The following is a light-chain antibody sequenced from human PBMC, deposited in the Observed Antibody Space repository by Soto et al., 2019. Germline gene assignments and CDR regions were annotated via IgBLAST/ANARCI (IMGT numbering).Light chain of an antibody. V-gene: IGLV2-23*01. CDR3: CSYAGSGTYV. CDR1: RSDVGSYHL. J-gene: IGLJ1*01. Sequence: QSALTQPASVTGSPGQSMTISCTGTRSDVGSYHLVSWYQQHPGNGPKLMIYEADKRPSGVSHRFSGSKSGNTASLTISGLQAEDEAEYYCCSYAGSGTYVFGTGTKLTVL. CDR2: EAD.